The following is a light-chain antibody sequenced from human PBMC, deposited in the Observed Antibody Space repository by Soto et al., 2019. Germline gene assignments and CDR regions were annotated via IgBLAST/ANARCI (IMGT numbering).Light chain of an antibody. CDR1: QRVSSSY. J-gene: IGKJ5*01. CDR2: GAS. V-gene: IGKV3-20*01. CDR3: QQYGSSPLVT. Sequence: EIVLTQSPGTLSLSPGERATLSCRASQRVSSSYLAWYQQKPGLAPRLLIYGASSRATGVPDRFSGSGSGTDFTLTISSLEPEDFAVYYCQQYGSSPLVTFGQGTRLEIK.